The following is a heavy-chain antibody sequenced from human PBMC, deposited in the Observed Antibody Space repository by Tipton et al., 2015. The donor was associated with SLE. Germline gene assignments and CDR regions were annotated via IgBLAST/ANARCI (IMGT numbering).Heavy chain of an antibody. V-gene: IGHV4-61*02. J-gene: IGHJ4*02. CDR1: GGSISSGSYY. D-gene: IGHD2-2*01. CDR3: ARDLAYCSSTSCFDYFDY. CDR2: IYTSGST. Sequence: LRLSCTVSGGSISSGSYYWSWIRQPAGKGLEWIGRIYTSGSTNYNPSLKSRVTISVDTSKNRFSLKLSSVTAADTAVYYCARDLAYCSSTSCFDYFDYWGQGTLVTVSS.